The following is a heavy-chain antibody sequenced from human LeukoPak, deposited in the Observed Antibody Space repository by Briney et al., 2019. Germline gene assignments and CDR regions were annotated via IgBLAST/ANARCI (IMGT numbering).Heavy chain of an antibody. CDR1: GGSISSGSYY. CDR2: IYASGST. CDR3: ARGRGHYDFWSGYYIWFDP. Sequence: PSETLSLTCTVSGGSISSGSYYWSWIRQPAGKGLEWIGRIYASGSTNYNPSVKSRVTMSLDTSKNQFSLKLSSVTAADTAVYYCARGRGHYDFWSGYYIWFDPWGQGTLVIVSS. D-gene: IGHD3-3*01. J-gene: IGHJ5*02. V-gene: IGHV4-61*02.